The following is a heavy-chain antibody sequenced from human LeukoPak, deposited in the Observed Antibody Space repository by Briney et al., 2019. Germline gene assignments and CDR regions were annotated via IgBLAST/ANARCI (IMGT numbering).Heavy chain of an antibody. V-gene: IGHV3-23*01. CDR1: GFTFSNYA. J-gene: IGHJ4*02. CDR2: ISGRGGST. Sequence: GGSLRLSCAASGFTFSNYAMSWVRQAPGKGLEWVSSISGRGGSTNYADSVKGRFTISRDNSENTLDLQMNSLRAEDTAAYYCAKGTAALGSGGSCYPFDYWGQGTLVTVSS. D-gene: IGHD2-15*01. CDR3: AKGTAALGSGGSCYPFDY.